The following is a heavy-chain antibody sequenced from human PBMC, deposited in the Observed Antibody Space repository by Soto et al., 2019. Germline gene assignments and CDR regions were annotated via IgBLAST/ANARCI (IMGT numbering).Heavy chain of an antibody. Sequence: GGSLRLSCAASGFTVSSNYMSWVRQAPGKGLEWVSVIYSGGSTYYAESVKGRLTTSKDNSKNTLYLQMKSLRAEDTAVYYCATGLLWFGEPFDSWGQGTMVTVSS. J-gene: IGHJ4*02. CDR3: ATGLLWFGEPFDS. V-gene: IGHV3-53*01. CDR1: GFTVSSNY. CDR2: IYSGGST. D-gene: IGHD3-10*01.